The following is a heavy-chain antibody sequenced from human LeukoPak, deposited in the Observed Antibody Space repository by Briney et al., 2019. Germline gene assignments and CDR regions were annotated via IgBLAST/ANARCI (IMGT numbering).Heavy chain of an antibody. CDR3: ARHSGRGGFAELLGDYYYYALDV. CDR1: GGSISSYY. J-gene: IGHJ6*02. V-gene: IGHV4-59*08. CDR2: IYYSGST. Sequence: PSETLSLTCTVSGGSISSYYWSWIRQPPGKGLEWIGYIYYSGSTNYNPSLKSRVTISIDTSNNQFSLRLISVTASDTAIYYCARHSGRGGFAELLGDYYYYALDVWGQGTTVTVSS. D-gene: IGHD3-10*01.